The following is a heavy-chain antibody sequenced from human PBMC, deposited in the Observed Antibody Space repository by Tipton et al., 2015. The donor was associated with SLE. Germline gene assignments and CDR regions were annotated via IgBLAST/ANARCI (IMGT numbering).Heavy chain of an antibody. D-gene: IGHD3-3*01. CDR2: INHGGST. CDR1: GGSFSGYY. Sequence: TLSLTCAAYGGSFSGYYWSWIRQPPGKGLEWIGEINHGGSTNYNPSLKSRVTISVDTSKNQFSLKLSSVTAADTAVYYCASGGSVILEGLKRPSWFDPWGQGTLVTVSS. V-gene: IGHV4-34*01. J-gene: IGHJ5*02. CDR3: ASGGSVILEGLKRPSWFDP.